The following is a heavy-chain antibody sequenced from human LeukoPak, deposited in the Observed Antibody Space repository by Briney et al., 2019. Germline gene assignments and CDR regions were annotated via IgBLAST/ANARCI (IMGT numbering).Heavy chain of an antibody. CDR3: TRGDFWSAYLFDY. V-gene: IGHV4-39*02. D-gene: IGHD3-3*01. CDR1: RGTIYSSDNY. J-gene: IGHJ4*02. CDR2: MHDSGTT. Sequence: SETLSLTCRASRGTIYSSDNYWVWIPQPPGLGMVWIGSMHDSGTTYYNPSLKSRVTISVDTSKNHSSLKLSSVTAAGTAIYYCTRGDFWSAYLFDYWGQGTLVTVSS.